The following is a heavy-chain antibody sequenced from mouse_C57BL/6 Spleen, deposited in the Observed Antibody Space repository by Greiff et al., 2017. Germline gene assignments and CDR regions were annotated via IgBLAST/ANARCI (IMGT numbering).Heavy chain of an antibody. J-gene: IGHJ3*01. Sequence: EVKLQESGPGLVKPGASLKISCEASGYSFTDYYMYWVRQSPEKSLEWVGYINHGGGSTNYTQNVKGRFTLSRDKANSTLYMQIRRLKSEDSAVYYCARLEEVYYEYWFAYWGQGTLVTVSA. CDR1: GYSFTDYY. CDR2: INHGGGST. CDR3: ARLEEVYYEYWFAY. D-gene: IGHD1-1*02. V-gene: IGHV5-12*01.